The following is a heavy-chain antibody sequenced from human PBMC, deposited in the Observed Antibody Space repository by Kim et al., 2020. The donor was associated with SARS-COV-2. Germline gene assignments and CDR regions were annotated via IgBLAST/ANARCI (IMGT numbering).Heavy chain of an antibody. CDR1: GFTFDDYA. J-gene: IGHJ4*02. V-gene: IGHV3-43D*03. CDR3: ARTRGSYLYYFDY. D-gene: IGHD1-26*01. CDR2: ISWDGGST. Sequence: GGSLRLSCAASGFTFDDYAMHWVRQAPGKGLEWVSLISWDGGSTYYADSVKGRFTISRDNSKNSLYLQMNSLRAEDTALYYCARTRGSYLYYFDYWGQGTLVTVSS.